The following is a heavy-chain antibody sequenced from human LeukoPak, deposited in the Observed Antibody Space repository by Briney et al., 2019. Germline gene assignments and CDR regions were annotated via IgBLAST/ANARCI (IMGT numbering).Heavy chain of an antibody. CDR2: ISYDGSNK. D-gene: IGHD4-17*01. V-gene: IGHV3-30*18. J-gene: IGHJ4*02. CDR1: GFTFSSYG. CDR3: AKDEDYGFDY. Sequence: GGSLRLSCAASGFTFSSYGMHWVRQAPGKGLEWVAVISYDGSNKYYADSVKGRFTISRDNSKNTLYLQMNSLRAEDTAVYYCAKDEDYGFDYWGQGTLVTVSS.